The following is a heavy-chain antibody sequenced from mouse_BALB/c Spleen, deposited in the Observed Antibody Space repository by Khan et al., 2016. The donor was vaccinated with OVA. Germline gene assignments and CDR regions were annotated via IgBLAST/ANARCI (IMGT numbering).Heavy chain of an antibody. V-gene: IGHV14-1*02. CDR3: ASADYYPWFSC. D-gene: IGHD1-1*01. Sequence: EVQLVESGAELVRPGALVKLSCKASGFNIKDYYIHWVKQRPEQGLEWIGWIDPENGDTIYDPKFQGKANITADTSSNTAYLHFSSLTSEDTAVYYCASADYYPWFSCWGRGSQVTVSA. CDR1: GFNIKDYY. CDR2: IDPENGDT. J-gene: IGHJ3*01.